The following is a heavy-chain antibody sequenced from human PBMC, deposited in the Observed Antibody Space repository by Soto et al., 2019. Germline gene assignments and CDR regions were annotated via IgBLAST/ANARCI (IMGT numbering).Heavy chain of an antibody. D-gene: IGHD2-8*01. J-gene: IGHJ4*02. Sequence: ASVQVSCRASGFTFTSSAFQGVRQARGQHLERIGWIAVGSGYTNYAQRFQDRVTLTRDMSTATTYMELSRLTSEDTAIYYCAADATAWQQMVPSDYWGQGTLVTVSS. CDR3: AADATAWQQMVPSDY. CDR1: GFTFTSSA. V-gene: IGHV1-58*01. CDR2: IAVGSGYT.